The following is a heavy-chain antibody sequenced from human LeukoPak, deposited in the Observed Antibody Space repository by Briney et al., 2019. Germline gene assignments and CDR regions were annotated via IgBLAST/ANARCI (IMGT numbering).Heavy chain of an antibody. Sequence: GGSLRLSCAASGFTFSSYSMNWVRQAPGKGLEWVGNINQDGREKYHVDSVKGRFTISRDNAKNSLSLQMNSLRAEDTAVYYCARGSSGNYIGNFDYWGQGTLVTVSS. V-gene: IGHV3-7*01. J-gene: IGHJ4*02. CDR1: GFTFSSYS. CDR3: ARGSSGNYIGNFDY. CDR2: INQDGREK. D-gene: IGHD3-10*01.